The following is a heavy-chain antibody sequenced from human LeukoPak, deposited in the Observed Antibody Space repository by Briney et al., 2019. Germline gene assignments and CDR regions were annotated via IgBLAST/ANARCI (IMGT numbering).Heavy chain of an antibody. CDR1: GFTVSSNY. D-gene: IGHD3-3*01. CDR2: IKSKTDGGTT. CDR3: TTDRVDFWSGYYTGAIDY. V-gene: IGHV3-15*01. J-gene: IGHJ4*02. Sequence: GGSLRLSCAASGFTVSSNYMSWVRQAPGKGLEWVGRIKSKTDGGTTDYAAPVKGRFTISRDDSKNTLYLQMNSLKTEDTAVYYCTTDRVDFWSGYYTGAIDYWGQGTLVTVSS.